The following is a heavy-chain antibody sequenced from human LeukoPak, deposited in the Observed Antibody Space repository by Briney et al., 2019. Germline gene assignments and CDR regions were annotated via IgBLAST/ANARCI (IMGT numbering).Heavy chain of an antibody. CDR1: GGSISSYY. V-gene: IGHV4-59*12. J-gene: IGHJ6*03. CDR3: ARTKLTYYYYMDV. D-gene: IGHD1-1*01. CDR2: IYYSGST. Sequence: PSETLSLTCTVSGGSISSYYWSWIRQPPGKGLEWIGYIYYSGSTYYNPSLKSRVTISVDTSKNQFSLKLSSVTAADTAVYYCARTKLTYYYYMDVWGKGTTVTVSS.